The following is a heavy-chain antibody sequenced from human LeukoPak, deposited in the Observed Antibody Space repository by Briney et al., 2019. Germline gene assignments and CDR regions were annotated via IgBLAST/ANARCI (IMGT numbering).Heavy chain of an antibody. J-gene: IGHJ6*03. D-gene: IGHD6-19*01. CDR2: ISSSSSTI. V-gene: IGHV3-48*01. CDR3: AKSGLAVAGTPYYYYYMDV. CDR1: GFTFSSYS. Sequence: GGSLRLSCAASGFTFSSYSMNWVRQAPGKGLEWVSYISSSSSTIYYADSVKGRFTISRDNAKNSLYLQMNSLRAEDTAVYYCAKSGLAVAGTPYYYYYMDVWGKGTTVTISS.